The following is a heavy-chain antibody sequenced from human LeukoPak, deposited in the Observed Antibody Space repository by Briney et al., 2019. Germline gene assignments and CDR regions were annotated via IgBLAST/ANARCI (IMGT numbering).Heavy chain of an antibody. J-gene: IGHJ4*02. Sequence: ASVKVSCKASEYTFTDYYMNWVRQAPGQGLEWMGWINPNSGGTSYAQKFQGRVTMTRDTSSSTTYMGLSRLRSDDTAVYYCARATAGTALFEGIDYWGQGTLVTVSS. V-gene: IGHV1-2*02. CDR1: EYTFTDYY. CDR3: ARATAGTALFEGIDY. CDR2: INPNSGGT. D-gene: IGHD1-1*01.